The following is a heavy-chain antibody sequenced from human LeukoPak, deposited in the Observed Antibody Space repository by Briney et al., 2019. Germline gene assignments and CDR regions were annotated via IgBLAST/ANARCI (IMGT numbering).Heavy chain of an antibody. CDR3: ARQTYYDFWSGWSDYYYYMDV. D-gene: IGHD3-3*01. CDR1: GYSISSGYY. V-gene: IGHV4-38-2*01. Sequence: SETLSLTCAVSGYSISSGYYWGWIRQPPGKGLAWIGSIYHSGSTYYNPSLKSRVTISVDTSKNQFSLKLSSVTAADTAVYYCARQTYYDFWSGWSDYYYYMDVWGKGTTVTVSS. J-gene: IGHJ6*03. CDR2: IYHSGST.